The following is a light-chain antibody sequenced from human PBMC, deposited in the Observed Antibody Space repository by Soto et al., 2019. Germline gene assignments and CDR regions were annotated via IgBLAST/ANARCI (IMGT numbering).Light chain of an antibody. CDR2: DAS. CDR3: QQFNNYPWT. J-gene: IGKJ1*01. Sequence: DIQMTQSPSTLSASVGDRVTITCRSSQSISVWLAWDPQKPGKAPKLLIYDASSFESGVPSRFSGSGSGTDFTPTISSLQPEDFVTYYCQQFNNYPWTFGQGTKVDIK. V-gene: IGKV1-5*01. CDR1: QSISVW.